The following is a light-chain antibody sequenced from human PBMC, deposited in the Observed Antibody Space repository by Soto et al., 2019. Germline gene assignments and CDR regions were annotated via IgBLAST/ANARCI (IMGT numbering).Light chain of an antibody. CDR3: QQYGSSPRT. CDR1: QSVSSSY. CDR2: GVS. V-gene: IGKV3-20*01. J-gene: IGKJ1*01. Sequence: EIVLTQSPGTLSLSPGERATLSCRASQSVSSSYLAWYQQKPGQGPRLLIYGVSSRATGIPDRFSGSGSGTDFTLTISRLEPEDFAVYYCQQYGSSPRTFGQGTKVEIK.